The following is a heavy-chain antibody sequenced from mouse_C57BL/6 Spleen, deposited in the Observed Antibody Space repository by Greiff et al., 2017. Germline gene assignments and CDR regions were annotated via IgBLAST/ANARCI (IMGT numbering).Heavy chain of an antibody. V-gene: IGHV1-81*01. Sequence: QVQLQQSGAELARPGASVKLSCKASGYTFTSYCISWVKQRPGQGLEWIGEIYPRSGDTYYNEKFKGKATLTVDKSSSTAYMELRSLTSADSAVYFGANQGANYGNYYGLDYWGQGTSVTVSA. CDR2: IYPRSGDT. CDR3: ANQGANYGNYYGLDY. CDR1: GYTFTSYC. D-gene: IGHD2-1*01. J-gene: IGHJ4*01.